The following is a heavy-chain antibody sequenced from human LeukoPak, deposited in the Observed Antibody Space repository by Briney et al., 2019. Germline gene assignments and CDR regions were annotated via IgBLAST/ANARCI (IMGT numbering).Heavy chain of an antibody. J-gene: IGHJ4*02. CDR3: ARSLSIAARPADY. D-gene: IGHD6-6*01. CDR1: GYTFTGYY. CDR2: INPNSGGT. V-gene: IGHV1-2*02. Sequence: GASVKVSCKASGYTFTGYYMHWVRQAPGQGLEWMGWINPNSGGTNYAQKFQGRVTMTRDTSISTAYMELSRLRSDDTAAYYCARSLSIAARPADYWGQGTLVTVSS.